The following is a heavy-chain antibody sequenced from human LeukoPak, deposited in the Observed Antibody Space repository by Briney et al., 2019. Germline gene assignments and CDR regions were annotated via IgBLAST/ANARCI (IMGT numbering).Heavy chain of an antibody. V-gene: IGHV3-21*01. Sequence: GGSLRLPCAASGFTFSSYNMNWVRQAPGKGLEWVSSISSSSSYIYYADSVKGRFTISRDNAKNSLYLQMNSLRAEDTAVYYCARDLLRLGLYYFDYWGQGTLVTVSS. CDR1: GFTFSSYN. D-gene: IGHD5-12*01. J-gene: IGHJ4*02. CDR3: ARDLLRLGLYYFDY. CDR2: ISSSSSYI.